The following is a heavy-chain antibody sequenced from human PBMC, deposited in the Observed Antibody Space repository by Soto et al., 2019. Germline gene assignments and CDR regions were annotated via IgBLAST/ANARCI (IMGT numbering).Heavy chain of an antibody. CDR3: AHRGESRSSRAFHI. D-gene: IGHD6-6*01. V-gene: IGHV2-5*02. Sequence: QITLKESGPALVKPTQTLTLTCTFSGFSLSTSGVGLGWLRQPPGKALEWLALIYWDDDKRYSPSVKSRLTITKDTSKNQVVLTMTNLDPVDTATYYCAHRGESRSSRAFHIWGQGTMVTVSS. J-gene: IGHJ3*02. CDR1: GFSLSTSGVG. CDR2: IYWDDDK.